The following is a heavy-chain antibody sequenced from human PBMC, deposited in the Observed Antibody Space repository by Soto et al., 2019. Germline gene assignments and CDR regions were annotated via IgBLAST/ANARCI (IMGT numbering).Heavy chain of an antibody. CDR3: VRGQFSAFDC. J-gene: IGHJ4*02. V-gene: IGHV6-1*01. CDR2: TYYRSKWNS. Sequence: TCAISGDSVSRTSVAWNWIRQSPSRGLEWLGRTYYRSKWNSDYAVSVRGRITINPDTSKSQFSLQLNSVTPEDTAVYYCVRGQFSAFDCWGQGTLVTVSS. CDR1: GDSVSRTSVA.